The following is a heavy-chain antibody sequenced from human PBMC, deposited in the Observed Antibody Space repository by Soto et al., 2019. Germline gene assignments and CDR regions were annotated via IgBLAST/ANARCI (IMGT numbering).Heavy chain of an antibody. CDR1: GFSFRTHG. V-gene: IGHV3-23*01. CDR2: ISDSGGST. Sequence: GALRHSCAASGFSFRTHGMIWVRQAPGKGPEWLAIISDSGGSTYYADSVKGRLTISRDNSKNTLFLQMNSLRPEDTAVYYCARAGRRYYFDYWGQGTLVTVSS. CDR3: ARAGRRYYFDY. J-gene: IGHJ4*02. D-gene: IGHD3-16*01.